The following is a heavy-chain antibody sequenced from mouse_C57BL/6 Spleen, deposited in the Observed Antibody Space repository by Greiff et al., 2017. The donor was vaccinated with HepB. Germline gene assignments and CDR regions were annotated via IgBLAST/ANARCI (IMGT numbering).Heavy chain of an antibody. CDR2: INPSNGGT. V-gene: IGHV1-53*01. Sequence: VQLQQPGTELVKPGASVKLSCKASGYTFTSYWMHWVKQRPGQGLEWIGNINPSNGGTNYNEKFKSKATLTVDKSSSTAYMQLSSLTSEDSAVYYCASSITTVVAKSAMDYWGQGTSVTVSS. J-gene: IGHJ4*01. CDR1: GYTFTSYW. CDR3: ASSITTVVAKSAMDY. D-gene: IGHD1-1*01.